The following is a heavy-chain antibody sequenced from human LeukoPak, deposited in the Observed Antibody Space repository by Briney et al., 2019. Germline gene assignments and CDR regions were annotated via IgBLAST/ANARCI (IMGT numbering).Heavy chain of an antibody. CDR2: MYTSGSS. V-gene: IGHV4-61*02. CDR1: GDSISSGSYY. CDR3: ARGASSSSAIGYYYYYMDF. D-gene: IGHD6-6*01. J-gene: IGHJ6*03. Sequence: SETLSLICTVSGDSISSGSYYWSWIRQPAGKGLEWIGRMYTSGSSNYNPSLKSRVTISVDTSKNQFSLKLNSVTAADTAVYYCARGASSSSAIGYYYYYMDFWGKGTMVTVSS.